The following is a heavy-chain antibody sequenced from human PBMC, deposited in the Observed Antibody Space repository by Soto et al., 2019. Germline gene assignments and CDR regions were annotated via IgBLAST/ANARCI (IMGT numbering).Heavy chain of an antibody. D-gene: IGHD1-1*01. CDR2: VYHSGST. J-gene: IGHJ4*02. CDR1: GGSISTSNW. V-gene: IGHV4-4*02. Sequence: QVQLQESGPGLVKPSGTLSLTCAVSGGSISTSNWWSWVRQPPGKGLEWIGEVYHSGSTNYNPSFKSRVAMSVDKSKNQFSLKLHSVTAADTALYYCARTSTSGTLFDYWGQGSLVTVSS. CDR3: ARTSTSGTLFDY.